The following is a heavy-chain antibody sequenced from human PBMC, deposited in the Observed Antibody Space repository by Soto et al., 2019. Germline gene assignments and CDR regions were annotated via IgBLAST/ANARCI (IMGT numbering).Heavy chain of an antibody. J-gene: IGHJ6*02. CDR1: GGSISSYY. V-gene: IGHV4-59*01. D-gene: IGHD2-21*02. CDR2: IYYSGST. Sequence: SETLSLTCTVSGGSISSYYWSWIRQPPGKGLEWIGYIYYSGSTNYNPSLKSRVTISVDTSMNQFSLKLSSVTAADTAVYYCARVGSIVVVTDGMDVWGQGTTVTVSS. CDR3: ARVGSIVVVTDGMDV.